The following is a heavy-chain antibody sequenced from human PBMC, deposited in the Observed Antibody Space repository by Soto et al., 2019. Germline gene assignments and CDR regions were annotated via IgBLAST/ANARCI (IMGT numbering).Heavy chain of an antibody. D-gene: IGHD3-10*01. CDR3: AGDPLLGGGYYRGGGGGMDV. V-gene: IGHV4-31*03. CDR2: IYYSGST. CDR1: GGSISNGGYY. J-gene: IGHJ6*02. Sequence: QVQLQESGPGLVKPSQTLSLTCTVSGGSISNGGYYWSWIRQHPGKGLEWIGYIYYSGSTYYNPSPRGRVTIPLAPPPNQFPRNLHLGPAADTAVFSLAGDPLLGGGYYRGGGGGMDVWGQGTAVTVSS.